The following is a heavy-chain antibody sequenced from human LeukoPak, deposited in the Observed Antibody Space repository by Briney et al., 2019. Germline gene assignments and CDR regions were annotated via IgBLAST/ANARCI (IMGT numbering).Heavy chain of an antibody. CDR3: ARRGSMTGPPPL. D-gene: IGHD6-6*01. J-gene: IGHJ4*02. CDR2: INHSGST. CDR1: GGSFSGYY. Sequence: SETLSLTCAVYGGSFSGYYWSWIRQPPGKGLEWIGEINHSGSTSYNPSLKSRVTISVDTSKNQFSLKLSSVTAADTAVYYCARRGSMTGPPPLWGQGTLVTVSP. V-gene: IGHV4-34*01.